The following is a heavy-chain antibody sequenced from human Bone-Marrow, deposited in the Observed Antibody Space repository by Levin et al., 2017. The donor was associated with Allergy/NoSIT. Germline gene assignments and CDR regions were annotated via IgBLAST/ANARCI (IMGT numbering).Heavy chain of an antibody. D-gene: IGHD3-9*01. CDR3: TTALIPKNYDILTGYYNYFQH. CDR2: IKSKTDGGTT. V-gene: IGHV3-15*07. J-gene: IGHJ1*01. CDR1: GFTFSNAW. Sequence: GESLKISCAASGFTFSNAWMNWVRQAPGKGLEWVGRIKSKTDGGTTDYAAPVKGRFTISRDDSKNTLYLQMNSLKTEDTAVYYCTTALIPKNYDILTGYYNYFQHWGQGTLVTVSS.